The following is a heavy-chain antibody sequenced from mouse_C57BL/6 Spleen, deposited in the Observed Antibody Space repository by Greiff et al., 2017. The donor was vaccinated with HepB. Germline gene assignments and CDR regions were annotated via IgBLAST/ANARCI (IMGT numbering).Heavy chain of an antibody. D-gene: IGHD2-3*01. CDR2: ISDGGSYT. V-gene: IGHV5-4*01. Sequence: EVQLVESGGGLVKPGGSLKLSCAASGFTFSSYAMSWVRQTPEKRLEWVATISDGGSYTYYPDNVKGRFTISRDNAKNNLYLQMSHLKSEDTAMYYCAREGDDGYYVGYFDYWGQGTTLTVSS. J-gene: IGHJ2*01. CDR1: GFTFSSYA. CDR3: AREGDDGYYVGYFDY.